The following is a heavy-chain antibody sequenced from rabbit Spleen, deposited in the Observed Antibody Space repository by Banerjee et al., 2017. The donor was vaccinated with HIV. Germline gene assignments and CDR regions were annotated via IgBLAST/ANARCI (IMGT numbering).Heavy chain of an antibody. D-gene: IGHD4-2*01. CDR3: ARDLAGYAGDGNARDYGMDL. Sequence: QEQLVESGGGLVQPEGSLTLTCTASGFSFSSSYYMCWVRQAPGKGLEWIACIGAGSSGTTYYASWAKGRFTISKTSSTTVTLQMTSLTAADTATYFCARDLAGYAGDGNARDYGMDLWGPGTLVTVS. V-gene: IGHV1S45*01. J-gene: IGHJ6*01. CDR2: IGAGSSGTT. CDR1: GFSFSSSYY.